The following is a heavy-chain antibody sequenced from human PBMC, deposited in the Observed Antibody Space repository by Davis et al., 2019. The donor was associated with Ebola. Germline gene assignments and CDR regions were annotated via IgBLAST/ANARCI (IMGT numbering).Heavy chain of an antibody. CDR2: INPNSGGT. V-gene: IGHV1-2*04. CDR1: GYTFTSYG. D-gene: IGHD2-8*02. Sequence: ASVKVSCKASGYTFTSYGISWVRQAPGQGLEWMGWINPNSGGTNYAQKFQGWVTMTRDTSISTAYMELSRLRSDDTAVYYCARDPIKHCTGGVCQGGVDYWGQGTLVTVSS. J-gene: IGHJ4*02. CDR3: ARDPIKHCTGGVCQGGVDY.